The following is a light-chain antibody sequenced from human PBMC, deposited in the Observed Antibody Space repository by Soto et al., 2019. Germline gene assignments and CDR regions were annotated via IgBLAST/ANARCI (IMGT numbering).Light chain of an antibody. V-gene: IGLV1-40*01. CDR1: SSNIGAGSD. Sequence: QSVLTQPPSVSGDPGQRVTISCTGSSSNIGAGSDVHWYQQLPGTAPKLLIYGNSNRPSGVPDRFSGSKSGTSASLAITGLQAEDEADYYCQSYDSSLSGYVVFGGGTKLTVL. CDR3: QSYDSSLSGYVV. CDR2: GNS. J-gene: IGLJ2*01.